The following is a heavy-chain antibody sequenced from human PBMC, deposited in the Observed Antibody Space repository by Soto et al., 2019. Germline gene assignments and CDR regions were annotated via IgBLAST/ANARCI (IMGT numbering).Heavy chain of an antibody. V-gene: IGHV4-39*01. J-gene: IGHJ4*02. CDR2: IYYSGST. CDR3: ATSKFDWLSFDY. Sequence: PSETLSLTCTVSGGAISSSSYYWGWIRQPPGKGLEWIGSIYYSGSTYYNPSLKSRVTISVDTSKNQFSLKLSSVTAADTAVYYCATSKFDWLSFDYWGQGTLVTVSS. D-gene: IGHD3-9*01. CDR1: GGAISSSSYY.